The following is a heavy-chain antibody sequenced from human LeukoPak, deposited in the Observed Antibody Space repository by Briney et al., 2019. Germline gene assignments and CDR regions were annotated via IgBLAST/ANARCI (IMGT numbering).Heavy chain of an antibody. CDR1: GYTFTNYY. Sequence: ASVKVSCKASGYTFTNYYVHWVRQAPGQGPEYMGIINPSAGNTNYAQKFRGRITMTRDTSTTTVYMELSSLVSEDTAVHYCARERPSKCYFDYWGQGTLVTVSS. J-gene: IGHJ4*02. CDR3: ARERPSKCYFDY. CDR2: INPSAGNT. V-gene: IGHV1-46*01.